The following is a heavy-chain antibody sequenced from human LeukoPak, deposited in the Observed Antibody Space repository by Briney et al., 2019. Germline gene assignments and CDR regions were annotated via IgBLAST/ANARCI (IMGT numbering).Heavy chain of an antibody. CDR1: GFTFSSYW. CDR2: IKQDGSEK. J-gene: IGHJ4*02. V-gene: IGHV3-7*01. Sequence: GGSLRLSCAASGFTFSSYWMSWVRQAPGKGLEWVANIKQDGSEKYYVDSVKGRFTISRDNAKNSLYLQMNSPRAEDTAVYYCARDPYYDFWSGYHHFDYWGQGTLVTVSS. CDR3: ARDPYYDFWSGYHHFDY. D-gene: IGHD3-3*01.